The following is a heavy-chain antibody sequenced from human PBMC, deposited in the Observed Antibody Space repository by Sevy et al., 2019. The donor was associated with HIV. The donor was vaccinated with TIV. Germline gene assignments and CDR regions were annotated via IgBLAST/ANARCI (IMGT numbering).Heavy chain of an antibody. CDR2: IGSGGTT. CDR3: AKNLQGKYLEGYFDY. Sequence: GGSLRLSCTASGFTFNTYAMSWVRRAPGKGLEWVSAIGSGGTTYYVDSVKGRFTISRDNSKTTLYLQMNSLRVDDTAVYYCAKNLQGKYLEGYFDYWGQGILVTVSS. V-gene: IGHV3-23*01. CDR1: GFTFNTYA. J-gene: IGHJ4*02. D-gene: IGHD1-20*01.